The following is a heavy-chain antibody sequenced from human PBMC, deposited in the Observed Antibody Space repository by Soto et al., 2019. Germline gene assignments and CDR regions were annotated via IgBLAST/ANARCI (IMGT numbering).Heavy chain of an antibody. Sequence: PSETLSLTCTVSGGSISSGDYYWSWIRQPPGNALEWIGYIQYSGGTNYNSSLKSRVTISVDRSRNQFSLKLTSVTAADTAFYYCARHDYSDRTFDIWGQGTMVTVSS. V-gene: IGHV4-61*08. D-gene: IGHD3-22*01. CDR3: ARHDYSDRTFDI. CDR2: IQYSGGT. J-gene: IGHJ3*02. CDR1: GGSISSGDYY.